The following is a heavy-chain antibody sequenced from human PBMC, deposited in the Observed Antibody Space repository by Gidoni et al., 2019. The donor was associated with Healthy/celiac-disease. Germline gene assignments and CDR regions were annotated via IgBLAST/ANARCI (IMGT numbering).Heavy chain of an antibody. V-gene: IGHV5-51*01. CDR2: IYPGDSDT. Sequence: EVQLVQSGAEVKKPGESLKISCKGSGYSFTSYWIGWVRQMPGKGLEWMGIIYPGDSDTRYSPSFQGQVTISADKSISTAYLQWSSLKASDTAMYYCARHGYGYSYGRESYWYFDLWGRGTLVTVSS. J-gene: IGHJ2*01. CDR3: ARHGYGYSYGRESYWYFDL. D-gene: IGHD5-18*01. CDR1: GYSFTSYW.